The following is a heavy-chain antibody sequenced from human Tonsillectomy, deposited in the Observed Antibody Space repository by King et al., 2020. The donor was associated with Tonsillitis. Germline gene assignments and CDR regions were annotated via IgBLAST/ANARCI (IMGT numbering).Heavy chain of an antibody. CDR2: IYYSGTT. CDR3: ARTAAAGTWGGDYYYGMDV. V-gene: IGHV4-59*08. J-gene: IGHJ6*02. D-gene: IGHD6-13*01. Sequence: VQLQESGPGLVKPSETLSLTCSVSGDSSKYYWSWIQQPPGKGLEWIGYIYYSGTTNYNPSLKSRVTISVDASRNQFSLSLRSVTAADTAVYYCARTAAAGTWGGDYYYGMDVWGQGTTVTVSS. CDR1: GDSSKYY.